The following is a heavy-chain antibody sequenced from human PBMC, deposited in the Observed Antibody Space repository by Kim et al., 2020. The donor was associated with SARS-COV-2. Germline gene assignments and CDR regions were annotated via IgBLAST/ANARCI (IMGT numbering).Heavy chain of an antibody. CDR3: AREDRITIFGLSSAAFDI. V-gene: IGHV4-31*03. D-gene: IGHD3-3*01. CDR1: GGSISSGGYY. CDR2: IYYSGST. Sequence: SETLSLTCTVSGGSISSGGYYWSWIRQHPGKGLEWIGYIYYSGSTYYNPSLKSRVTISVDTSKNQFSLKLSSVTAADTAVYYCAREDRITIFGLSSAAFDIWGQGTMVTVSS. J-gene: IGHJ3*02.